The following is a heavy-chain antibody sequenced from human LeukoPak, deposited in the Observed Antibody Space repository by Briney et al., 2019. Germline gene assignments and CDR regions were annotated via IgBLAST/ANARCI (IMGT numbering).Heavy chain of an antibody. D-gene: IGHD3-22*01. Sequence: ASVKVSCKASGYTFTGYYMHWVGQAPGQGREGMGWINPNSGGTNYAQKFQGRVTTTRHTSISTTYMELSRLRSNDTAVYYRARDFLNYYDSSGYYYRQADEDYWGQGTLVTVSS. CDR1: GYTFTGYY. CDR2: INPNSGGT. CDR3: ARDFLNYYDSSGYYYRQADEDY. J-gene: IGHJ4*02. V-gene: IGHV1-2*02.